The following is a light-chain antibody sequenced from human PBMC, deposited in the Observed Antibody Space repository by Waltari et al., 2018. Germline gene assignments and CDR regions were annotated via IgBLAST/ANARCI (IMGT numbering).Light chain of an antibody. V-gene: IGKV3-20*01. CDR1: QRVGRF. CDR3: QKYVNLPAT. J-gene: IGKJ1*01. CDR2: HAS. Sequence: EIVLTQSPSTLSLSPGERATLSCRASQRVGRFLAWYQQKPGQAPSLLIYHASIRATGIPDRFSGSGSGTDFSLTISGLEPEDFAVYYCQKYVNLPATFGQGTKVEIK.